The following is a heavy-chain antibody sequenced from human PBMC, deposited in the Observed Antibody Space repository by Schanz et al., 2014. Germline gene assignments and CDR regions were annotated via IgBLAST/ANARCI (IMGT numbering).Heavy chain of an antibody. D-gene: IGHD1-26*01. Sequence: QVQLVQSGAEVKKPGASVKVSCKASGYTFSSYGITWVRQAPGQGLEWMGWINGYNGHTLYAQKFQGRVTMTTDTSTSTSYMELTSLRFDDTAVYYCARYSGSHYLVDYWGQGTLVTGSS. CDR1: GYTFSSYG. J-gene: IGHJ4*02. V-gene: IGHV1-18*01. CDR2: INGYNGHT. CDR3: ARYSGSHYLVDY.